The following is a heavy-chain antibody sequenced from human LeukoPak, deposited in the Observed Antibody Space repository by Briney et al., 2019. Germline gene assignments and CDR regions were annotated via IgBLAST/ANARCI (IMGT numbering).Heavy chain of an antibody. CDR1: GGSFSGYY. Sequence: SETLSLTCAVYGGSFSGYYWSWIRQPPGKGLEWIGYIYYSGSTNYNPSLKSRVTISVDTSKNQFSLKLSSVTAADTAVYYCARARYDFWSGYYENYYYYGMDVWGQGTTVTVSS. J-gene: IGHJ6*02. D-gene: IGHD3-3*01. CDR2: IYYSGST. CDR3: ARARYDFWSGYYENYYYYGMDV. V-gene: IGHV4-59*01.